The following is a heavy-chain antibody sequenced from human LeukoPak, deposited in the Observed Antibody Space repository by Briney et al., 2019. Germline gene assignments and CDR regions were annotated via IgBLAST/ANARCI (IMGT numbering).Heavy chain of an antibody. CDR3: ARRTYYFGSGSATYYYYMDV. CDR2: IYASGST. J-gene: IGHJ6*03. V-gene: IGHV4-4*09. Sequence: SETLSLTCTVSGGSLSKFYWSWIRQPPGKGLEWIGYIYASGSTTYNSSLKSRVALSVDTSKNQFSLNLSSVTAADTAVYYCARRTYYFGSGSATYYYYMDVWGKGTTVTVSS. CDR1: GGSLSKFY. D-gene: IGHD3-10*01.